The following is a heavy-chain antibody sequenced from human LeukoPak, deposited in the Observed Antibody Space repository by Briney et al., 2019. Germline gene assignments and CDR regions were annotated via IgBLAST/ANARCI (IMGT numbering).Heavy chain of an antibody. V-gene: IGHV3-21*01. J-gene: IGHJ4*02. Sequence: GGSLRLSCAASGFTFSSYSMNWVRQAPGKGLEWVSSISSSSYIYYADSVEGRFTISRDNAKSSLYLQMNSLRAEDTAVYYCARVGQQLVRPDYWGQGTLVTVSS. CDR1: GFTFSSYS. CDR2: ISSSSYI. D-gene: IGHD6-13*01. CDR3: ARVGQQLVRPDY.